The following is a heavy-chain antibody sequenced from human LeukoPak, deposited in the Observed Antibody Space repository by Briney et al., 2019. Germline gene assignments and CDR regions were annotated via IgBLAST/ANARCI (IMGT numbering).Heavy chain of an antibody. CDR2: IKQDGGET. Sequence: GTLSLTCAVSGGSISNTKWWSWVRQPPGKGLEWVASIKQDGGETFYVDSVKGRFTISRDNAKNSLYLQMNSLRAEDTAVYYCTREDHSNYNYWGQGTLVTVSS. J-gene: IGHJ4*02. D-gene: IGHD4-11*01. CDR3: TREDHSNYNY. V-gene: IGHV3-7*01. CDR1: GGSISNTKW.